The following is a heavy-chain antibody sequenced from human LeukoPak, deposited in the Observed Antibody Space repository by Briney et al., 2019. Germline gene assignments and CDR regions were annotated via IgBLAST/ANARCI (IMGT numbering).Heavy chain of an antibody. CDR1: GFTFSSYA. CDR2: IRSSDSNT. V-gene: IGHV3-21*01. CDR3: ARISGD. J-gene: IGHJ4*02. Sequence: GGSLRLSCAASGFTFSSYAMSWVRQAPGEGLEWVSSIRSSDSNTYYADSVKGRFTISRDNAKNSLYLQMNSLRAEDTAVYYCARISGDWGQGTLVTVSS.